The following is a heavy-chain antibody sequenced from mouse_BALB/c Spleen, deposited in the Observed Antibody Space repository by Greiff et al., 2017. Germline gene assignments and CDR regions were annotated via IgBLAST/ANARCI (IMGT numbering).Heavy chain of an antibody. J-gene: IGHJ1*01. CDR2: INPSTGYT. CDR1: GYTFTSYW. CDR3: ARGNGNYPLYWYFDV. D-gene: IGHD2-1*01. Sequence: VKLLESGAELAKPGASVKMSCKASGYTFTSYWMHWVKQRPGQGLEWIGYINPSTGYTEYNQKFKDKATLTADKSSSTAYMQLSSLTSEDSAVYYCARGNGNYPLYWYFDVWGAGTTVTVSS. V-gene: IGHV1-7*01.